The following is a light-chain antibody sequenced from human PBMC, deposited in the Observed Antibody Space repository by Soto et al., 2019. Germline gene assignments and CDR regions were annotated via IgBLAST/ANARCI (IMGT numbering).Light chain of an antibody. V-gene: IGKV3D-20*02. J-gene: IGKJ5*01. CDR2: DAS. CDR3: QQRSNWPT. CDR1: QSVITNY. Sequence: EIVLTQSPATLSLSPGERATLFCWASQSVITNYVAWYQQKPGLAPRLLIYDASSRAAGISHRFSGSGSGTDFTLTISGLEPEDFAIYYCQQRSNWPTFGQGTRLEIK.